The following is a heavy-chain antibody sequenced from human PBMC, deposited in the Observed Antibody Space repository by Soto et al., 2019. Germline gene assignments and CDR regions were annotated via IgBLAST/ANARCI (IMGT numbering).Heavy chain of an antibody. J-gene: IGHJ4*02. D-gene: IGHD1-26*01. CDR1: GGSISSSRSY. V-gene: IGHV4-39*01. CDR2: IYYSGGT. Sequence: SETLSLTCTVSGGSISSSRSYWGWIRQPPGKGLECIGSIYYSGGTYYSPSLKSRVTISVDTSKNQFSLKLSSVTAADTAVYYCARRGLVGATTFDYWGQGTLVT. CDR3: ARRGLVGATTFDY.